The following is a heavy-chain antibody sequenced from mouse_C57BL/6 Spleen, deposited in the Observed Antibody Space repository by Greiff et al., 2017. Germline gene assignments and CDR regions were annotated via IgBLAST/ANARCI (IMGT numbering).Heavy chain of an antibody. V-gene: IGHV1-82*01. Sequence: VKLMESGPELVKPGASVKISCKASGYAFRSSWMNWVKQRPGKGLEWIGRIYPGDGDTNYNGKFKGKATLTADKSSSTAYMQLSSLPSEDSAVYCCASLRGFAYWGQGTLVTVSA. J-gene: IGHJ3*01. CDR3: ASLRGFAY. D-gene: IGHD1-1*01. CDR2: IYPGDGDT. CDR1: GYAFRSSW.